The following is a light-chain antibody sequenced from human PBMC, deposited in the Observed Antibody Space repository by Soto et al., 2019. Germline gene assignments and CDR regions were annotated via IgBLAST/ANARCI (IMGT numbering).Light chain of an antibody. V-gene: IGKV1-33*01. Sequence: DIQMTQSPSSLSASVGDRVTITCQASQDISNYLNWYQQKPGKAPKLLIYDASNLETGVPSRFSGSGSGTDFTFTISSLQPEDIATYYCQHYDNRLFMYTFGQGTKLEIK. J-gene: IGKJ2*01. CDR2: DAS. CDR3: QHYDNRLFMYT. CDR1: QDISNY.